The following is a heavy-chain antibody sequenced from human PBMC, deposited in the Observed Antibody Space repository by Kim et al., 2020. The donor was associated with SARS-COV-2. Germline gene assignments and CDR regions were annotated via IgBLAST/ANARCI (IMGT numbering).Heavy chain of an antibody. CDR1: GYTFTSYA. CDR3: ARGVAETPIVLVVLRFDP. V-gene: IGHV1-3*01. J-gene: IGHJ5*02. Sequence: ASVKVSCKASGYTFTSYAMHWVRQAPGQRLEWMGWINAGNGNTKYSQKFQGRVTITRDTSASTAYMELSSLRSEDTAVYYCARGVAETPIVLVVLRFDPWGQGTLVTVSS. D-gene: IGHD2-8*02. CDR2: INAGNGNT.